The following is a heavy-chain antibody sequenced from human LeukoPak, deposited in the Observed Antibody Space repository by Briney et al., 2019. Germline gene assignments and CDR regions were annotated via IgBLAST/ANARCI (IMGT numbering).Heavy chain of an antibody. J-gene: IGHJ3*01. D-gene: IGHD1-1*01. CDR1: GYTFTGYY. V-gene: IGHV1-2*02. CDR3: ARGGPLEWAPDAFDL. Sequence: ASVKVSCKASGYTFTGYYIHWVRQAPGQGLEWMGWINPQNTGTNYAQKFQDRVTMTRDTSIRTAYMVLIRLKSEDTAAFYCARGGPLEWAPDAFDLWGQGTMVTVSS. CDR2: INPQNTGT.